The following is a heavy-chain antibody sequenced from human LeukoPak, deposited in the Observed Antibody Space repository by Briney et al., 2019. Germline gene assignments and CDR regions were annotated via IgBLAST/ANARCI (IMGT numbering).Heavy chain of an antibody. Sequence: PGGSLRLSCAASGFIFSNYWMTWVRQAPGKGLEWVANIKPDGSEKSYVDSVKGRFTISRDNAKNSLYLQMNSLRVEDTAVYYCARDGRLGASDYWGQGTLVTVSS. J-gene: IGHJ4*02. CDR1: GFIFSNYW. V-gene: IGHV3-7*01. D-gene: IGHD1-26*01. CDR3: ARDGRLGASDY. CDR2: IKPDGSEK.